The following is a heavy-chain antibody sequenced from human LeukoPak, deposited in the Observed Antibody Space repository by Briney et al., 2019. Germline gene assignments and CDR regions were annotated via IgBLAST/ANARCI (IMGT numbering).Heavy chain of an antibody. CDR2: IKQDGTEK. J-gene: IGHJ4*02. CDR1: GFTFSNYW. V-gene: IGHV3-7*01. CDR3: AREGILRY. Sequence: GGSLRLSCAASGFTFSNYWMTWVRQAPGKGLEWVTNIKQDGTEKNYVDSVKGRFTISRDNAEKSLYLQMDSLRAEDTAVYYCAREGILRYWGQGTLVTVSS. D-gene: IGHD1-26*01.